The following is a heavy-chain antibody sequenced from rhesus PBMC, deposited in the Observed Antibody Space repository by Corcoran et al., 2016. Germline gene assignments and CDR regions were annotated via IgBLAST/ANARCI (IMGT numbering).Heavy chain of an antibody. CDR1: GFTFSDYY. D-gene: IGHD3-34*01. J-gene: IGHJ4*01. Sequence: EVQLVESGGGLVQPGGSLGLSCAASGFTFSDYYMSWVRQATGKGLECVGFIRSKAYGGTAEYAASVKGRFTITRDDSKSSAYLQMSSLKTEDTAVYYCTTGVITYFDYWGQGVLVTVSS. CDR2: IRSKAYGGTA. CDR3: TTGVITYFDY. V-gene: IGHV3-184*01.